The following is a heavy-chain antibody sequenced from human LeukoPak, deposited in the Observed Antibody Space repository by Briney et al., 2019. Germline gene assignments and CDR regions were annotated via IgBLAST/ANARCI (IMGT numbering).Heavy chain of an antibody. CDR3: ARGKYSGSPDAFDI. V-gene: IGHV1-2*06. D-gene: IGHD1-26*01. CDR1: GYTFTGYY. Sequence: ASVKVSCKASGYTFTGYYMHWVRQAPGQGLEWMGRINPNSGGTNYAQKFQGRVTMTRDTSISTAYMELSRLRSDDTAVYYCARGKYSGSPDAFDIWGQGTMVTVSS. J-gene: IGHJ3*02. CDR2: INPNSGGT.